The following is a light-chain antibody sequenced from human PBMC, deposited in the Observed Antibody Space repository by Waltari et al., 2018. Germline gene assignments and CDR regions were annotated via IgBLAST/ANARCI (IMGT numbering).Light chain of an antibody. Sequence: TVVTQSPATLSVSPGERASLSCRTSQTIGLSLAWYQQKPGQAPRLLIYHASTRATGIPARFSGSGSESEFTHTISSLQSEDVAVYYCQQYNNWPPGTFGQGTRVEI. CDR2: HAS. J-gene: IGKJ1*01. V-gene: IGKV3-15*01. CDR1: QTIGLS. CDR3: QQYNNWPPGT.